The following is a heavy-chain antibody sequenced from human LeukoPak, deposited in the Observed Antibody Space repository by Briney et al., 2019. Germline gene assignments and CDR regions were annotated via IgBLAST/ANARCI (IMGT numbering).Heavy chain of an antibody. CDR1: GGSFSGYY. J-gene: IGHJ4*02. CDR2: INHSGST. Sequence: SETLSLTCAVYGGSFSGYYWSWIRQPPGKGLEWIGEINHSGSTNYNPSLKSRVTISVDTSKIQFSLKLSSVTAADTAVYYCARRLSGYSSGWYNYWGQGTLVTVSS. V-gene: IGHV4-34*01. D-gene: IGHD6-19*01. CDR3: ARRLSGYSSGWYNY.